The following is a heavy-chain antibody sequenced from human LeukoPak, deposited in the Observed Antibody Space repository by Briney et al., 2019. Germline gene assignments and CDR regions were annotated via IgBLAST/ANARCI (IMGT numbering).Heavy chain of an antibody. J-gene: IGHJ4*02. CDR2: IYPADSET. CDR3: ARLDEKDPVVITTPYFDY. V-gene: IGHV5-51*01. Sequence: GESLKISCRVSGYAFASYWIGWVRQVPGKGLEWMGIIYPADSETKSSPSFQGQVTFSADKSINTAYLQWSSLKASDTAMYYCARLDEKDPVVITTPYFDYWGQGTLVTVSS. CDR1: GYAFASYW. D-gene: IGHD3-22*01.